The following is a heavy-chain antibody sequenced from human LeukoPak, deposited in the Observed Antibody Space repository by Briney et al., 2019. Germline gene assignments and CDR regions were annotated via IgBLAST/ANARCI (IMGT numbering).Heavy chain of an antibody. Sequence: PGGSLRLSCAASGFTVSSNYMSWVRQAPGKGLEWVSAISGSGGSTYYADSVKGRFTISRDNSKNTLYLQMNSLRAEDTAVYYCAKGGDSSGYYYEYFDYWGQGTLVTVSS. CDR2: ISGSGGST. V-gene: IGHV3-23*01. D-gene: IGHD3-22*01. CDR3: AKGGDSSGYYYEYFDY. CDR1: GFTVSSNY. J-gene: IGHJ4*02.